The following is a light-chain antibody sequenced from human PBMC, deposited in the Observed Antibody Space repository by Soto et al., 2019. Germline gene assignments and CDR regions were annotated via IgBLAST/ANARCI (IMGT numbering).Light chain of an antibody. CDR1: QSVSSSS. Sequence: EIVLTQSPGTLSLSPGERATLSCRASQSVSSSSLAWYQQKRGQAPRLLIHDASSRATGIPDRFSGSGSGTDFTLTISRLEPEDFAVFYCHQYYNWPLTFGGGTKVDIK. CDR2: DAS. J-gene: IGKJ4*01. V-gene: IGKV3-20*01. CDR3: HQYYNWPLT.